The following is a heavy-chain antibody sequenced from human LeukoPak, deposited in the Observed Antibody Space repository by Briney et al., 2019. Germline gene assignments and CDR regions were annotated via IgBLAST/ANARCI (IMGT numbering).Heavy chain of an antibody. CDR2: ISDSGDYT. Sequence: GGSLRLSCAGSGFTLSSYAMSWVRQAPGQGLEWVSVISDSGDYTSYADSVRGRFTISRDNSRNTLYLQMISPRPEDTAVYYCAKDTSIGKYCTNGVCSPFDYWGQGTLVTVSS. D-gene: IGHD2-8*01. V-gene: IGHV3-23*01. CDR1: GFTLSSYA. J-gene: IGHJ4*02. CDR3: AKDTSIGKYCTNGVCSPFDY.